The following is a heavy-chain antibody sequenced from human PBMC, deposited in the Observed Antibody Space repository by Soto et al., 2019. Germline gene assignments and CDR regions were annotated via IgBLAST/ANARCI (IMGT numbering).Heavy chain of an antibody. CDR1: GWNFNSYW. J-gene: IGHJ3*02. CDR2: IYPGDSDI. CDR3: ARRTFSRSWLGPFDI. D-gene: IGHD6-13*01. V-gene: IGHV5-51*01. Sequence: AEALEIDCKWSGWNFNSYWIGWVRQMPGKGLEWMAIIYPGDSDITYNPSFQGQVTISADQSNSSAYLQWSSLAAADTAMYFCARRTFSRSWLGPFDIWGQGTIVTVSS.